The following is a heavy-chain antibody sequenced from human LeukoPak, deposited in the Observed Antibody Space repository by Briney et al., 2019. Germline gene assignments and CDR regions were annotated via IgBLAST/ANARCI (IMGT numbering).Heavy chain of an antibody. V-gene: IGHV4-59*08. Sequence: SETLSLACTVSGGSISGSHWGWIRQPPGKGLEWIMSLYSTGTTEYNASLKSRVAMSVDTSKNQLSLKLTSVTAADTAVYYCVARPLTAPRAWFDPWGQGLLVTVSA. CDR1: GGSISGSH. J-gene: IGHJ5*02. CDR2: LYSTGTT. D-gene: IGHD5-18*01. CDR3: VARPLTAPRAWFDP.